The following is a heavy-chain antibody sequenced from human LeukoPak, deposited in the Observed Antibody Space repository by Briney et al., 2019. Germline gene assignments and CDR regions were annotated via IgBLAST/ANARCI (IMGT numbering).Heavy chain of an antibody. V-gene: IGHV3-30*04. Sequence: GSLRLSCGASGFMFSTYAMHWVRQAPGKGLEWVAVISYDGSTKNYADSVKGRFTISRDTSKNTLYLQMNSLRLEDTAVYYCTRDGQRTGENLDYWGQGTLVTVSS. CDR2: ISYDGSTK. CDR1: GFMFSTYA. J-gene: IGHJ4*02. D-gene: IGHD6-25*01. CDR3: TRDGQRTGENLDY.